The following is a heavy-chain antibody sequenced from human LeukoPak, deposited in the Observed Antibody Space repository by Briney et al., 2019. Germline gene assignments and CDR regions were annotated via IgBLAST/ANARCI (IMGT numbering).Heavy chain of an antibody. CDR2: ISYDGSNK. CDR3: AKFFTGEYVRAFDI. J-gene: IGHJ3*02. D-gene: IGHD3-10*02. V-gene: IGHV3-30*18. CDR1: GFTFSSYA. Sequence: GALRLSCAASGFTFSSYAMHWVRQAPGKGLEWVALISYDGSNKYYADSVKGRFTISRDNSKNTLYLQMNSLRAEDTAMYYCAKFFTGEYVRAFDIWGQGTMVTVSS.